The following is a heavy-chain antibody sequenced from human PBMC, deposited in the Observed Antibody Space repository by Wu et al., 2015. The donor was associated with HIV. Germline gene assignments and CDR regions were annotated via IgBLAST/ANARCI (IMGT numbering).Heavy chain of an antibody. Sequence: QVQLVQSGAEVKKSGASVKVSCKASGYTFRSYGISWVRQAPGQGLEWMGWISAYNGNTNYAQKLQGRVTMTTDTSTSTAYMELRSLRSDDTAVYYCARVVRSRGPPGENYYYYMDVWGKGTTVTVSS. V-gene: IGHV1-18*01. J-gene: IGHJ6*03. D-gene: IGHD3-10*01. CDR1: GYTFRSYG. CDR3: ARVVRSRGPPGENYYYYMDV. CDR2: ISAYNGNT.